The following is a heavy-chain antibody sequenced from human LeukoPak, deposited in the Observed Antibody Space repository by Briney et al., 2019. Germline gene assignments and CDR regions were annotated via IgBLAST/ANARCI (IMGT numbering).Heavy chain of an antibody. V-gene: IGHV3-23*01. CDR3: ANDLDLVAPSGHYYGMDV. D-gene: IGHD5-12*01. J-gene: IGHJ6*02. Sequence: PGGSLRLSCAASGFTFSDFAVRWVRKAPGKGLEWVSAISASGGVTNYADSVKGRFTVSRDNSENTLYLQMNSLRPEDTAVYYCANDLDLVAPSGHYYGMDVWGQGTTVTVSS. CDR1: GFTFSDFA. CDR2: ISASGGVT.